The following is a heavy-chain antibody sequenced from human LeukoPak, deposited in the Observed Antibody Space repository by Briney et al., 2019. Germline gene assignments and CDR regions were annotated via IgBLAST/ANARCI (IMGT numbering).Heavy chain of an antibody. V-gene: IGHV4-59*12. J-gene: IGHJ5*02. D-gene: IGHD6-19*01. Sequence: SETLSLTCTVSGGSISSYYWSWIRQPPGKGLEWIGYIYYSGSTNYNPSLKSRVTISVDTSKNQFSLKLSSVTAADTAVYYCARDSFKAVAGYNWFDPWGQGTLVTVSS. CDR1: GGSISSYY. CDR3: ARDSFKAVAGYNWFDP. CDR2: IYYSGST.